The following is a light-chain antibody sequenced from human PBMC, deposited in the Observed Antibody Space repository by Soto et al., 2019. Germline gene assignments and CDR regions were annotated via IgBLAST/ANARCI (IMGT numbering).Light chain of an antibody. Sequence: EIVMTQSPATLSVSPGEGATLSCRASQSVSSNLAWYQQKPGQAPRLLISGASTRATGIPARFSGSGSGAVFSLTISALPSEDFAIYYCQQYSNWPLTFGGGTKVGIK. J-gene: IGKJ4*01. V-gene: IGKV3-15*01. CDR1: QSVSSN. CDR2: GAS. CDR3: QQYSNWPLT.